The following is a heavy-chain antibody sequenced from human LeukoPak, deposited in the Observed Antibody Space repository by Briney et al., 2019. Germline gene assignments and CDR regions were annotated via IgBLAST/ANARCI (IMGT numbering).Heavy chain of an antibody. Sequence: SETLSLTCSVSGGSISSYYWSWIRQPPGKGLEWIAYIYYSGSTDYNPSLKSRVTISLDTSKNQFSLKLSSVTAADTAVYYCTRHDPIVGTPDAFDIWGQGTMVTVSS. CDR1: GGSISSYY. CDR2: IYYSGST. V-gene: IGHV4-59*08. CDR3: TRHDPIVGTPDAFDI. D-gene: IGHD1-26*01. J-gene: IGHJ3*02.